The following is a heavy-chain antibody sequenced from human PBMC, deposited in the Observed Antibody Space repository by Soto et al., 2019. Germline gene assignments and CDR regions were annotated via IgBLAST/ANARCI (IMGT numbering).Heavy chain of an antibody. J-gene: IGHJ4*02. Sequence: SETLSLPCTVSVGSISKGYFYSSWVRQNQGKGLEWIGHIYHSGRTYYNPSLKSRVTISVDTSKNQFSLNLSSVTAADTAVYYCARWVEVSLDYFDSCGQGTPVTVS. V-gene: IGHV4-31*03. D-gene: IGHD2-15*01. CDR2: IYHSGRT. CDR3: ARWVEVSLDYFDS. CDR1: VGSISKGYFY.